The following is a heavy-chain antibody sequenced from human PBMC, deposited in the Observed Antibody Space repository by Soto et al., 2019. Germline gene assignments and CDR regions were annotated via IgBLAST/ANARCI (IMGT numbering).Heavy chain of an antibody. CDR3: ARDPSLTYGDYYYYYGMDV. J-gene: IGHJ6*02. Sequence: GSLRLSCAASGFTFSSYWMSWVRQAPGKGLEWVANIKQDGSEKYYVDSVKGRFTISRDNAKNSLYLQMNSLRAEDTAVYYCARDPSLTYGDYYYYYGMDVWGQGTTVTVSS. CDR2: IKQDGSEK. D-gene: IGHD4-17*01. V-gene: IGHV3-7*01. CDR1: GFTFSSYW.